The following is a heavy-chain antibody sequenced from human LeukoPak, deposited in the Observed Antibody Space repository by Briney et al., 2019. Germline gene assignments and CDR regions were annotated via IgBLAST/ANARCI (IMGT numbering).Heavy chain of an antibody. CDR3: ARAGGGGTRLDY. V-gene: IGHV1-46*01. J-gene: IGHJ4*02. Sequence: ASVKVPCKASGYTFTSYYMHWVRQAPGQGLEWMGIINPSGGSTSYAQKFQGRVTMTRDTSTSTVYMELSSLRSEDTAVYYCARAGGGGTRLDYWGQGTLVTVSS. CDR1: GYTFTSYY. CDR2: INPSGGST. D-gene: IGHD1-1*01.